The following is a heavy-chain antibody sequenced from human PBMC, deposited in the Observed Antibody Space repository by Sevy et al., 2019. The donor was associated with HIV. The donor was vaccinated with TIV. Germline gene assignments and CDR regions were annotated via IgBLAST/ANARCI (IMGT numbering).Heavy chain of an antibody. Sequence: GGSLRLSCAASGFTFSDYYMSWIRQAPGKGLEWVSYISSSGSTIYYADSVKGRVTISRDNAKNSLDLQMNSLRAEDRAVYYCARVGYYDSSGYYYDDAFDIWGQGTMVTVSS. CDR3: ARVGYYDSSGYYYDDAFDI. D-gene: IGHD3-22*01. CDR2: ISSSGSTI. V-gene: IGHV3-11*01. CDR1: GFTFSDYY. J-gene: IGHJ3*02.